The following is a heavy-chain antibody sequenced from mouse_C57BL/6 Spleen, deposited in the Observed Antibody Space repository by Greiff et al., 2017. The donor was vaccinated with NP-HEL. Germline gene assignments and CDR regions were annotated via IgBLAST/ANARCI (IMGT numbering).Heavy chain of an antibody. CDR2: ISSGSSTI. V-gene: IGHV5-17*01. J-gene: IGHJ1*03. Sequence: EVNLVESGGGLVKPGGSLKLSCAASGFTFSDYGMHWVRQAPEKGLEWVAYISSGSSTIYYADTVKGRFTISRDNAKNTLFLQMTSLRSEDTAMYYCSRKNVYYGNYRYWYFDVWGTGTTVTVSS. CDR3: SRKNVYYGNYRYWYFDV. CDR1: GFTFSDYG. D-gene: IGHD2-1*01.